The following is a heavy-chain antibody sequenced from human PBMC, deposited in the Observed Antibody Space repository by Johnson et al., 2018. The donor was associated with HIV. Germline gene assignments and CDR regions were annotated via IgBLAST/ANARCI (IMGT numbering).Heavy chain of an antibody. CDR1: GFTFSSYA. CDR3: AKDFLYCGGDCYSGAFDI. V-gene: IGHV3-23*04. D-gene: IGHD2-21*01. Sequence: VQLVESGGGLVQPGGSLRLSCAASGFTFSSYAMSWVRQAPGKGLEWVSAISGSGGSTYYADSVKGRFTISRDNSKNTLYLQMNSLRAEDTAVYYCAKDFLYCGGDCYSGAFDIWGQGTMVTVSS. J-gene: IGHJ3*02. CDR2: ISGSGGST.